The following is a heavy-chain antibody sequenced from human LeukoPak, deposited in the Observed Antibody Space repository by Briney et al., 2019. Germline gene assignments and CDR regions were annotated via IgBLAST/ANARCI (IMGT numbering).Heavy chain of an antibody. D-gene: IGHD4/OR15-4a*01. J-gene: IGHJ4*02. V-gene: IGHV3-72*01. CDR3: ARIMRVDYGTYYFDY. Sequence: GGSLRLSCAASGFTFSDHYIDWVRQAPGKGLDWGGRARNRGNGYTTQYAASVKGRFTFSRDDSENTVYLQMNSLKTEDTAVYFCARIMRVDYGTYYFDYWGQGTLVTVSS. CDR1: GFTFSDHY. CDR2: ARNRGNGYTT.